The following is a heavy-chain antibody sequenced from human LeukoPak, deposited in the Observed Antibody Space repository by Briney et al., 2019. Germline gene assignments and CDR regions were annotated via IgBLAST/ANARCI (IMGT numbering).Heavy chain of an antibody. Sequence: ASVNVSCKASGYTFTSYAMHSVRQAPGQRLEWMGWINAGNGNTKYSQKFQGRVTITRDTSASTAYMKLSSLRSEDTAVYYCARERYSSTDRRFDPWGQGTLVTVSS. CDR3: ARERYSSTDRRFDP. D-gene: IGHD6-13*01. J-gene: IGHJ5*02. V-gene: IGHV1-3*01. CDR2: INAGNGNT. CDR1: GYTFTSYA.